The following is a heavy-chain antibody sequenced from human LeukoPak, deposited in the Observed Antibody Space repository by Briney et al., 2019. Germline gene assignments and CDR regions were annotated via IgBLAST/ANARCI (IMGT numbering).Heavy chain of an antibody. CDR1: VYRFNEYY. CDR2: INPHNGGT. V-gene: IGHV1-2*02. J-gene: IGHJ4*02. CDR3: ARVDGAIIAFPFES. D-gene: IGHD4/OR15-4a*01. Sequence: ASVTVSFKPSVYRFNEYYIHWLRQAPGQGLEWMGWINPHNGGTNYAQRFQGRVTMTRATSISTAYMEVTTLRSDDTAVYYCARVDGAIIAFPFESWGQGTPVIVSS.